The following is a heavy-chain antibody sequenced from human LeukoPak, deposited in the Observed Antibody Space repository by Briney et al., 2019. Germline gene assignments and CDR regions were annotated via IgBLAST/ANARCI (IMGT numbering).Heavy chain of an antibody. J-gene: IGHJ4*02. D-gene: IGHD6-13*01. CDR3: ARVSSSWYGGAFDY. CDR2: IWYDGSNK. V-gene: IGHV3-33*01. Sequence: GGSLRLSCAASGFTFSSYGMHWVRQAPGKGPEWVAVIWYDGSNKYYADSVKGRFTISRDNSKNTLYLQMNSLRAEDTAVYYCARVSSSWYGGAFDYWGQGTLVTVSS. CDR1: GFTFSSYG.